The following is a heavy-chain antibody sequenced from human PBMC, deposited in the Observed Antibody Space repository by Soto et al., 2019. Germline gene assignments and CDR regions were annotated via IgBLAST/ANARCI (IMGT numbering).Heavy chain of an antibody. CDR2: MSGNGGRI. CDR1: GFTFSNYA. J-gene: IGHJ4*02. CDR3: VKDPVSGGSGGAWFDD. Sequence: EVQLLESGGGLVQPGGALRLSCAVSGFTFSNYAMTWVRQAPGKGLEWVSLMSGNGGRIVYADSVKGRFTTARDNSKNTLYLQINSLRLEDTAVYYCVKDPVSGGSGGAWFDDWGQGTLVTVSS. D-gene: IGHD2-21*02. V-gene: IGHV3-23*01.